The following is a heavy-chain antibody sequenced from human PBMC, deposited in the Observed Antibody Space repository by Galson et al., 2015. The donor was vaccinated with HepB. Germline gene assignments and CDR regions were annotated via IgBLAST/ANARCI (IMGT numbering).Heavy chain of an antibody. D-gene: IGHD6-13*01. CDR3: ARALNPTGIAAAGTWGYFDY. CDR1: GYSFTSYW. J-gene: IGHJ4*02. V-gene: IGHV5-51*01. Sequence: QSGAEVKKPRESLKISCKGSGYSFTSYWIGWVRQMPGKGLEWMGIIYPGDSDTRYSPSFQGQVTISADKSISTAYLQWSSLKASDTAMYYCARALNPTGIAAAGTWGYFDYWGQGTLVTVSS. CDR2: IYPGDSDT.